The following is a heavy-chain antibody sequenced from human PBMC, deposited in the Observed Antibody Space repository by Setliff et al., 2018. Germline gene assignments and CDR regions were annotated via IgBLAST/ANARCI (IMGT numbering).Heavy chain of an antibody. CDR2: FHTGGST. Sequence: SETLSLTCTVSGFYISGGYCWTWIRQPAGKGLEWIGHFHTGGSTNYNRSLRSRVSISVDTSKNQFSLKLSSVTAADTAVYFCARGQEEISDYIWTTFRYQIDYWGQGTLVTVS. CDR1: GFYISGGYC. CDR3: ARGQEEISDYIWTTFRYQIDY. V-gene: IGHV4-61*09. J-gene: IGHJ4*02. D-gene: IGHD3-16*02.